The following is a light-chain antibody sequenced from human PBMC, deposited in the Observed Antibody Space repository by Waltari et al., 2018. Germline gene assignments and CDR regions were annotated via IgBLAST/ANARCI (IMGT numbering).Light chain of an antibody. J-gene: IGLJ2*01. CDR3: QAWDHKIEV. Sequence: SYDLTQPPSVSVSPGQAASIPCSGDNLGDMYVCWYQQKPGPAPLLIIFEDSKRPSGVSERFPASSPGNTATVTISGTQTLSEAGYFFQAWDHKIEVFGGGTRLTVL. CDR1: NLGDMY. CDR2: EDS. V-gene: IGLV3-1*01.